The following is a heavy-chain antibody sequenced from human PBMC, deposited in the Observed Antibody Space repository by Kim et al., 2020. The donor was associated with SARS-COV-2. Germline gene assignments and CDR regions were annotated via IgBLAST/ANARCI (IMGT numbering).Heavy chain of an antibody. J-gene: IGHJ6*02. CDR1: GFTFSSYA. V-gene: IGHV3-23*01. D-gene: IGHD1-26*01. CDR3: AKGLVGAPPYYYYGMDV. CDR2: ISGSGGST. Sequence: GGSLRLSCAASGFTFSSYAMSWVRQAPGKGLEWVSAISGSGGSTYYADSVKGRFTISRDNSKNTLYLQMNSLRAEDTAVYYCAKGLVGAPPYYYYGMDVWGQGTTVTVSS.